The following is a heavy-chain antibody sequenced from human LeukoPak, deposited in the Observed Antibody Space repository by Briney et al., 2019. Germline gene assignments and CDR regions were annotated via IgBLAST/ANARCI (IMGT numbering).Heavy chain of an antibody. CDR1: GGSISSYY. CDR3: ARADTYYYGMDV. Sequence: KSSETLPLTCTVSGGSISSYYWSWIRQPPGKGLEWIGYIYYSGSTNYNPSLKSRVIISVDTSKNQFSLKLSSVTAADTAVYYCARADTYYYGMDVWGQGTTVTVSS. V-gene: IGHV4-59*08. J-gene: IGHJ6*02. CDR2: IYYSGST.